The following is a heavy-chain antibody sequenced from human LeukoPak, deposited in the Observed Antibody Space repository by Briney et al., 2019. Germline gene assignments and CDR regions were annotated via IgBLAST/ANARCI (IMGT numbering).Heavy chain of an antibody. CDR2: ISYTGST. CDR1: GDSISRSAYF. Sequence: PWETLSLTCTVSGDSISRSAYFWAWIRQPPGKGLKWIASISYTGSTYYNPFLKSRLTISVDTSKNQFSLRLSSVTAADTAVYRCARPRAMVGTFDSWGQGALVTASS. J-gene: IGHJ4*02. V-gene: IGHV4-39*01. D-gene: IGHD5-18*01. CDR3: ARPRAMVGTFDS.